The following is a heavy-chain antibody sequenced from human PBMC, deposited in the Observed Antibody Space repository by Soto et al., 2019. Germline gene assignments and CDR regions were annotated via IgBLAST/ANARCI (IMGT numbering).Heavy chain of an antibody. CDR1: GGTFSSYG. J-gene: IGHJ6*02. Sequence: QVQLVQSGAEVKKPGSSVKVSCKASGGTFSSYGISWVRQAPGQGLEWMGGIIPIFGTADYTQKFQGRVTINADESTSTAYMELSTLRSEETAVYYCATQGLPNYYYNGMDVWGQGTTVTVSS. CDR3: ATQGLPNYYYNGMDV. V-gene: IGHV1-69*12. CDR2: IIPIFGTA.